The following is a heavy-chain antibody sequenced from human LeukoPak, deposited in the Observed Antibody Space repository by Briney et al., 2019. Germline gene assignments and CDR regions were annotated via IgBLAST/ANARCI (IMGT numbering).Heavy chain of an antibody. J-gene: IGHJ4*02. CDR1: GFTFSSYG. V-gene: IGHV3-30*02. D-gene: IGHD3-22*01. Sequence: PGGSLRLSCAASGFTFSSYGMHWVRQAPGKGLEWVAFIRYDGSNKYYADSVKGRFTISRDNSKNTLCLQMNSLRAEDTAVYYCAKVNYYDSSAERGDWGQGTLVTVSS. CDR2: IRYDGSNK. CDR3: AKVNYYDSSAERGD.